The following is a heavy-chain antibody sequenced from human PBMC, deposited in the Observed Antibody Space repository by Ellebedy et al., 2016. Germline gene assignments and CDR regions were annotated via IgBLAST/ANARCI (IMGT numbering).Heavy chain of an antibody. CDR2: ISSSSSYI. V-gene: IGHV3-21*01. J-gene: IGHJ4*02. CDR3: ARDLLYYYGSGSYPLDY. CDR1: GFTFSSYS. Sequence: GESLKISCAASGFTFSSYSMNWVRQAPGKGLEWVSSISSSSSYIYYADSVKGRFTISRDNAKNSLYLQMNSLRAEDTAVYYCARDLLYYYGSGSYPLDYWGQGTLVTVSS. D-gene: IGHD3-10*01.